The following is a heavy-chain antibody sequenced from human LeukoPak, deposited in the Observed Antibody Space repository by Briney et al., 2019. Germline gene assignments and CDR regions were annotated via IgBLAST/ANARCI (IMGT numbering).Heavy chain of an antibody. J-gene: IGHJ6*03. CDR2: IHYSGST. D-gene: IGHD1-26*01. Sequence: PSETLSLTCTVSGGSISSYYWSWIRQPPGKGLEWIGYIHYSGSTNYNPSLKSRVTISVDTSKNQFSLKLSSVTAADTAVYYCARDVVRGIVGATKDYYYYMDVWGKGTTVTVSS. CDR3: ARDVVRGIVGATKDYYYYMDV. CDR1: GGSISSYY. V-gene: IGHV4-59*01.